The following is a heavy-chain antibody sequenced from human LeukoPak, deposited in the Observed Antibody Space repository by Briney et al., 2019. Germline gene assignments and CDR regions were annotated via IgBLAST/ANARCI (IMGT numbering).Heavy chain of an antibody. J-gene: IGHJ6*02. CDR1: GYTFTSYY. CDR3: ARDDDSSSWYYYYYGMDV. V-gene: IGHV1-18*04. D-gene: IGHD6-13*01. CDR2: ISAYNGNT. Sequence: GASVKVSCKASGYTFTSYYMHWVRQAPGQGLEWMGWISAYNGNTNYAQKLQGRVTMTTDTSTSTAYMELRSLRSDDTAVYYCARDDDSSSWYYYYYGMDVWGQGTTVTVSS.